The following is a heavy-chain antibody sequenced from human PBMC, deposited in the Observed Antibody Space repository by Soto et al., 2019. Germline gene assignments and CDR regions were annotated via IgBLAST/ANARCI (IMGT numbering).Heavy chain of an antibody. CDR3: ARGRHDFWSGYYGMDV. V-gene: IGHV1-69*13. CDR2: IIPIFGTA. Sequence: SVKVSCKASGGTFSSYAISWVRQAPGQGLEWMGGIIPIFGTANYAQKFQGRVTITADESTSTAYMELSSLRSEDTAVYYCARGRHDFWSGYYGMDVWGQGTTVTVSS. CDR1: GGTFSSYA. J-gene: IGHJ6*02. D-gene: IGHD3-3*01.